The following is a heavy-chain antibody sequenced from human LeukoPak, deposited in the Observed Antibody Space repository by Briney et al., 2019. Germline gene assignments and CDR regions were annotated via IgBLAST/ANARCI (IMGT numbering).Heavy chain of an antibody. CDR2: IYYSGST. CDR3: ARPIAVAGKVWFDP. D-gene: IGHD6-19*01. J-gene: IGHJ5*02. Sequence: SETLSLTCTVSGGSISSSNYYWSWIRQPPGKGLEWIGHIYYSGSTNYNPSLKSRVTMSVDTSKNQFSLKLSSVTAADTAVYYCARPIAVAGKVWFDPWGQGTLVTVSS. CDR1: GGSISSSNYY. V-gene: IGHV4-61*05.